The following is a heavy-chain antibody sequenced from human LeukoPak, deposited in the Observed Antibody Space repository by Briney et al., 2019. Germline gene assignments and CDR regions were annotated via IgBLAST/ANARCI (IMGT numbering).Heavy chain of an antibody. D-gene: IGHD6-13*01. V-gene: IGHV3-53*01. Sequence: GGSLRLSCAASGFTVSSNYMSWVRQAPGKGLEWVSVIYSGGSTYYADSVKGRFTISRDNSKNTLYLQMNSLRAEDTAVYYCAKQRIAAAGTAYWGQGTLVTVSS. CDR2: IYSGGST. CDR1: GFTVSSNY. J-gene: IGHJ4*02. CDR3: AKQRIAAAGTAY.